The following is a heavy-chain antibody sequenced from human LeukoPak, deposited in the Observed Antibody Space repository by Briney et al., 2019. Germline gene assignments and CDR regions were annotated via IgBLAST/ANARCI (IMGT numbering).Heavy chain of an antibody. CDR2: IWYDGSKK. Sequence: GGSLRLSCAASGFTFSTYGMHWVRQAPGKGLEGVAVIWYDGSKKYYADSVKGRFTISRDSSKNTLYLQMNTLRAEDTAVYYCARDRGPLGSSGWYPLDYWGQGTLVTVSS. CDR3: ARDRGPLGSSGWYPLDY. CDR1: GFTFSTYG. J-gene: IGHJ4*02. V-gene: IGHV3-33*01. D-gene: IGHD6-19*01.